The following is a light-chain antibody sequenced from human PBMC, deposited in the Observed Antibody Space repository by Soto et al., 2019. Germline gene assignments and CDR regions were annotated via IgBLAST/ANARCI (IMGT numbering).Light chain of an antibody. V-gene: IGLV2-14*01. CDR1: SSDVGGYNY. CDR3: SSYTSSSTLV. CDR2: DVS. Sequence: QSVLTQPASVSGSPGQSVTISCSGTSSDVGGYNYVSWYQQHPGKAPKLMIYDVSNRPSGVSNRFSGSKSGNTSSLTSSGLQAEDEAYYYCSSYTSSSTLVFGTGTKVTVL. J-gene: IGLJ1*01.